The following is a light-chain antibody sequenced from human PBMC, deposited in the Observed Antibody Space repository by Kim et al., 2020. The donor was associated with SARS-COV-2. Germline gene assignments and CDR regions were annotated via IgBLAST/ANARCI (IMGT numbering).Light chain of an antibody. CDR2: RNN. CDR1: SSNIGSNY. Sequence: PGQRVTISCSGSSSNIGSNYVYWYQQLPGTAPKLLIYRNNQRPSGVPDRFSGSKSGTSASLAISGLRSEDEADYYCAAWDDSLSVPFGTGTKVTVL. V-gene: IGLV1-47*01. CDR3: AAWDDSLSVP. J-gene: IGLJ1*01.